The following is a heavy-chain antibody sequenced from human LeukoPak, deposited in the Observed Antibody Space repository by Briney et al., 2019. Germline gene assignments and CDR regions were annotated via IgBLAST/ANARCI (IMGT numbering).Heavy chain of an antibody. J-gene: IGHJ4*02. Sequence: GGSLRLSCTASGFSFGDYTMSWFRQAPGKGPEWVGFIRRKVYGGTKEYAVSVKGRFTISRDDSKSIAYLQMDSLKTEDTAVYYCTRVPVLRYFDWSQHFDYWGQGTLVTVSS. V-gene: IGHV3-49*03. CDR1: GFSFGDYT. CDR3: TRVPVLRYFDWSQHFDY. CDR2: IRRKVYGGTK. D-gene: IGHD3-9*01.